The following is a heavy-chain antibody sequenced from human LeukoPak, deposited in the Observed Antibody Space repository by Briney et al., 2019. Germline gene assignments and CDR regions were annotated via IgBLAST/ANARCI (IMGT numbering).Heavy chain of an antibody. J-gene: IGHJ6*02. Sequence: GGSLRLSCAASGFTFSSYAMSWVRQAPGKGLKWVSAISGSGGSTYYADSVKGRFTISRDNSKNTLYLQMNSLRAEDTAVYYCAKVTTNYYGMDVWGQGTTVTVSS. CDR2: ISGSGGST. CDR3: AKVTTNYYGMDV. D-gene: IGHD1-1*01. CDR1: GFTFSSYA. V-gene: IGHV3-23*01.